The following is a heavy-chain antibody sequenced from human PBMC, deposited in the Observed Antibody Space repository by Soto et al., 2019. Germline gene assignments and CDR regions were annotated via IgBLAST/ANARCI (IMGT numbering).Heavy chain of an antibody. J-gene: IGHJ6*03. CDR1: GFTFSSYA. Sequence: GGSLRLSCAASGFTFSSYAMSWVRQAPGKGLEWVSAISGSGGSTYYADSVKGRFTISRDNSKNTLYLQMNSLRAEDTAVYYCAKAATESTIFGAEDMWGYYYMDVWGKGTTVTVSS. D-gene: IGHD3-3*01. V-gene: IGHV3-23*01. CDR3: AKAATESTIFGAEDMWGYYYMDV. CDR2: ISGSGGST.